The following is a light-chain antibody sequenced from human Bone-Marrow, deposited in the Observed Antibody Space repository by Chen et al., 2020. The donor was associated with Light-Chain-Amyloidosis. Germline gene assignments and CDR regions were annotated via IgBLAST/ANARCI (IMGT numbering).Light chain of an antibody. CDR3: QSSDYDNHV. CDR2: EDK. V-gene: IGLV6-57*03. Sequence: NFMLTQPHSVPESPGSTVTMSSTRSSGSIAGNYVHWYLQRPGSAPTIVIYEDKHRPSGVPDRFSGSIGRASNSASLTISGLKTEDEADDFCQSSDYDNHVFGGGPKLIVL. J-gene: IGLJ2*01. CDR1: SGSIAGNY.